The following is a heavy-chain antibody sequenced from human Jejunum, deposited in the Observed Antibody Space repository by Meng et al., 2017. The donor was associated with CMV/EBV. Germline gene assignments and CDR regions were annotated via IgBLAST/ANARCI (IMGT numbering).Heavy chain of an antibody. CDR3: VRGGLKGFDP. D-gene: IGHD3-16*01. V-gene: IGHV3-66*02. CDR2: IYSAGNA. CDR1: GLTVESDC. J-gene: IGHJ5*02. Sequence: SCLASGLTVESDCVSWVRQAPGEGLEWISVIYSAGNAHYADSEKGRFTISRDTSKNTVYLQLNSLRPEDTAVYYCVRGGLKGFDPWGQGTRVTVSS.